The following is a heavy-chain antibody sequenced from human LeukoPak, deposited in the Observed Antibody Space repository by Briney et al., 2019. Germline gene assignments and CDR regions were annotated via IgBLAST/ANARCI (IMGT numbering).Heavy chain of an antibody. CDR1: GFTFSSYS. CDR3: AREINYYDSSGYPVYYYYYGMDV. Sequence: GGSLRLSCAASGFTFSSYSMKWVRQAPGKGLEWVSSISSSSSYIFYADSVKGRFTISRDNAKNSLYLQVNSLRAEDTAVYYCAREINYYDSSGYPVYYYYYGMDVWGQGTTVTVSS. D-gene: IGHD3-22*01. J-gene: IGHJ6*02. CDR2: ISSSSSYI. V-gene: IGHV3-21*01.